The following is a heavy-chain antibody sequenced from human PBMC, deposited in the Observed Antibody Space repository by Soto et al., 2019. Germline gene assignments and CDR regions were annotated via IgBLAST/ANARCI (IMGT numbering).Heavy chain of an antibody. CDR2: IKQDGSEK. CDR1: GFTFSSYW. V-gene: IGHV3-7*03. J-gene: IGHJ4*02. CDR3: ARGWYSSSWGGY. Sequence: EVQLVESGGGLVQPGGSLRLSCAASGFTFSSYWMSWVGQAPGRGLGWVANIKQDGSEKYYVDSVKGRFTISRDNAKNSLYLQMNSVRAEDTAVYYCARGWYSSSWGGYWGQGTLVTVSS. D-gene: IGHD6-13*01.